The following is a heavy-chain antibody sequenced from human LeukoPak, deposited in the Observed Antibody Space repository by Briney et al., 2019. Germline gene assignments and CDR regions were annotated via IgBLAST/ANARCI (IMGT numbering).Heavy chain of an antibody. V-gene: IGHV3-23*01. D-gene: IGHD6-19*01. CDR2: ISGSGGST. CDR3: ATSDSSGWFPDY. CDR1: GFTFRSYA. J-gene: IGHJ4*02. Sequence: GGSLRLSCAASGFTFRSYAMSWVRQAPGKGLGWVSAISGSGGSTYYAASEKGRFTITIANTKITRCLQMNSLRAEDTAVYYCATSDSSGWFPDYWGQGTLVTVSS.